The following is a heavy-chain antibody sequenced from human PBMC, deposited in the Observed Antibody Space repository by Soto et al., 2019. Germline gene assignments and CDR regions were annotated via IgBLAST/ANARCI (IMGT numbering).Heavy chain of an antibody. J-gene: IGHJ6*02. CDR2: IIPIFGTA. CDR1: GGTFSSYA. CDR3: ARHTYCSSTSCYPHYYYYYGMDV. V-gene: IGHV1-69*13. D-gene: IGHD2-2*01. Sequence: SVKVSCKASGGTFSSYAISWVRQAPGQGLEWMGGIIPIFGTANYAQKFQGRVTITADESTSTAYMELSSLRSEDTAVYYCARHTYCSSTSCYPHYYYYYGMDVWGQGTTVTVSS.